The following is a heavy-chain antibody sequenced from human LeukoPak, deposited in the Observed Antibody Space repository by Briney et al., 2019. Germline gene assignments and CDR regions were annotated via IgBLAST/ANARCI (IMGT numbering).Heavy chain of an antibody. V-gene: IGHV4-39*01. CDR3: ARHAEAVAGTDY. D-gene: IGHD6-19*01. CDR1: GGSISSSSYY. Sequence: KPSETLSLTCTVSGGSISSSSYYGGWIRQPPGKGLEWIGSIYYSGSTYYNPSLKSRVTISVDTSKNQFSLKLSSVTAADTAVYYCARHAEAVAGTDYWGQGTLVTVSS. J-gene: IGHJ4*02. CDR2: IYYSGST.